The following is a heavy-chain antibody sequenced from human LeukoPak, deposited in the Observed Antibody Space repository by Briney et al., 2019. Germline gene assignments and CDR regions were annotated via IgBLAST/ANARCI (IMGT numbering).Heavy chain of an antibody. J-gene: IGHJ4*02. CDR1: GYTFTSYG. CDR3: ARHSFIAAADNFDY. V-gene: IGHV1-18*01. CDR2: ISAYNGNT. D-gene: IGHD6-13*01. Sequence: ASVKVSCKASGYTFTSYGISWVRQAPGQGLEWMGWISAYNGNTNYAQKLQGRVTMTTDTSTSTDYMELRSLRSDDTAVYYCARHSFIAAADNFDYWGQGTLVTVSS.